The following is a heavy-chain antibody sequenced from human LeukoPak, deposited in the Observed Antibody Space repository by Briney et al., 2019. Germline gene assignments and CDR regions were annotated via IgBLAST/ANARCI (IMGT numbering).Heavy chain of an antibody. D-gene: IGHD7-27*01. CDR2: INPSGGST. CDR1: GYTFTSYY. CDR3: ARDLPAGDRTLSYYYMDV. J-gene: IGHJ6*03. Sequence: GASVTVSCKASGYTFTSYYMHWVRQAPGQGLEWMGIINPSGGSTSYAQKFQGRVTMTRDTSTSTVYMELSSLRSEDTAVYYCARDLPAGDRTLSYYYMDVWGKGTTVTVSS. V-gene: IGHV1-46*01.